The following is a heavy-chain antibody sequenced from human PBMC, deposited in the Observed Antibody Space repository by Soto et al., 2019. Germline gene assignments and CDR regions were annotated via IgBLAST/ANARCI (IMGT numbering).Heavy chain of an antibody. CDR3: ARDPEGINDFDY. J-gene: IGHJ4*01. V-gene: IGHV3-48*04. D-gene: IGHD2-21*01. CDR1: GFTLSNYG. Sequence: EVQLVESGGGLVQTGGSLRLSCAASGFTLSNYGMNWARQAPGRGLEWVTHINAPGETKSYSDSVKGRFTVSRDDAKNSLYLQMSSLRADDTAIYYCARDPEGINDFDYWGHGTLFTVSS. CDR2: INAPGETK.